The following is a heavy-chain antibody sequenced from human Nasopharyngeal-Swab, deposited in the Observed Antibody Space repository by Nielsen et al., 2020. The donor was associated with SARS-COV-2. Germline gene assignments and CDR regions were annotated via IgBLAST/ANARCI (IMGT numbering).Heavy chain of an antibody. V-gene: IGHV1-8*02. Sequence: ASVKVSCKTSGYTFTDYFVHWVRQAPGQGLEWMGWMNPKSGDVGYAQKFQGRVTMTRNTSTTTAYMELSSLRHEDTAVYYCARGAFGLGHSWFDPWGQGTLVTVSS. CDR3: ARGAFGLGHSWFDP. CDR1: GYTFTDYF. D-gene: IGHD3-16*01. J-gene: IGHJ5*02. CDR2: MNPKSGDV.